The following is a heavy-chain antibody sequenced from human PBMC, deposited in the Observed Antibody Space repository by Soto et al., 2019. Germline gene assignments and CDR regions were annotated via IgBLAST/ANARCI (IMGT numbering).Heavy chain of an antibody. CDR1: GYTFTSYG. V-gene: IGHV1-18*01. Sequence: QVQLVQSGAEVKKPGASVKVSCKASGYTFTSYGISWVRQAPGQGLEWMGWISAYNGNTNYAQKLQGXXTXTXXTSTSTAYMELRSLRSDDTAVYYCARDHERGWFDPWGQGTLVTVSS. CDR2: ISAYNGNT. CDR3: ARDHERGWFDP. J-gene: IGHJ5*02.